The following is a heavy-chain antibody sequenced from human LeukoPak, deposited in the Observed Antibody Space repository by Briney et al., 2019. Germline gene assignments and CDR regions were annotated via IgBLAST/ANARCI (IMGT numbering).Heavy chain of an antibody. J-gene: IGHJ4*02. V-gene: IGHV3-53*01. CDR2: IYSGGST. Sequence: GGSLRLSCAASGFTVSSNYMSWVRQAPGKGLEWVSAIYSGGSTYYADSVKGRFTISRDNSKNTLYLQMNSLRAEDTAVYYCARSARRDTYFDYWGQGTLVTVSS. CDR3: ARSARRDTYFDY. CDR1: GFTVSSNY. D-gene: IGHD6-6*01.